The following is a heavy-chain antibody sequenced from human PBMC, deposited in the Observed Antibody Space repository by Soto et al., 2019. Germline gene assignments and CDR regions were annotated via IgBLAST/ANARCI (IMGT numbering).Heavy chain of an antibody. V-gene: IGHV1-69*13. CDR3: ARVQGGRYYDSSGRFDY. Sequence: SVKVSCKASGGTFSSYAISWVRQAPGQGLEWMGGIIPIFGTANYAQKFQGRVTITADESTSTANMKLSSLRSEDTAVYFCARVQGGRYYDSSGRFDYWGQGTLVAVSS. CDR2: IIPIFGTA. D-gene: IGHD3-22*01. CDR1: GGTFSSYA. J-gene: IGHJ4*02.